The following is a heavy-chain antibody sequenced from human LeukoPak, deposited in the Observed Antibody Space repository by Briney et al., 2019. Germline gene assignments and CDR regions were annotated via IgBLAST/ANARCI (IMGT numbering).Heavy chain of an antibody. V-gene: IGHV3-30*18. CDR1: GFTFSSYG. CDR3: AKDGVYYDSSGYYYYFDY. J-gene: IGHJ4*02. Sequence: GGSLRLSCAASGFTFSSYGMHWVRQAPGKGLEWVAVISYDGSNKYYADSVKGRFTISRDNSKNTLYLQMNSLRAEDTAVYYCAKDGVYYDSSGYYYYFDYWGQGTLVTVSS. D-gene: IGHD3-22*01. CDR2: ISYDGSNK.